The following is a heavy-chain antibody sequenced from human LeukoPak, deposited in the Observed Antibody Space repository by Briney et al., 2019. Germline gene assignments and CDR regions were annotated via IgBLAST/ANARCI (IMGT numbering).Heavy chain of an antibody. J-gene: IGHJ4*02. D-gene: IGHD2-2*01. CDR2: ISAYNGNT. V-gene: IGHV1-18*04. CDR3: ARVGPYCSSTSCYRLFDY. CDR1: GYTFTSYG. Sequence: ASVKVSCKASGYTFTSYGISWVRQAPGQGLEWMGWISAYNGNTDYAQKLQGRVTMTTDTSTSTAYMELRSLRSDDTAVYYCARVGPYCSSTSCYRLFDYWGQGTLVTVSS.